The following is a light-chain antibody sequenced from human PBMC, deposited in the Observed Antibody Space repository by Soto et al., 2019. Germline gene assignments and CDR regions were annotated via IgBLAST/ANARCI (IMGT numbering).Light chain of an antibody. CDR2: KAS. Sequence: IQMTQAASTLSASVGDRVTITCRASQSISSWLAWYQQKPGKAPKLLIYKASSLESGVPSRFSGSGSGTEFTLTISSLQPDDLATYYCQQYASFRTFGQGTKVDIK. J-gene: IGKJ1*01. CDR3: QQYASFRT. CDR1: QSISSW. V-gene: IGKV1-5*03.